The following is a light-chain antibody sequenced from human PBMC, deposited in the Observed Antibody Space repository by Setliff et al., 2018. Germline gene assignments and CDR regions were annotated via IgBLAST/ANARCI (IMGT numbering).Light chain of an antibody. Sequence: QSALTQPRSVSGSPGQSVTVSCAGTSTDVGGYDLVSWYQQHPGKVPKALIYDVNKRPSGVPSRFSGSKSGNTASLTISGLQAEDEADYYCCSYVGGHDFDNYVFGTGTKVTVL. J-gene: IGLJ1*01. CDR1: STDVGGYDL. V-gene: IGLV2-11*01. CDR2: DVN. CDR3: CSYVGGHDFDNYV.